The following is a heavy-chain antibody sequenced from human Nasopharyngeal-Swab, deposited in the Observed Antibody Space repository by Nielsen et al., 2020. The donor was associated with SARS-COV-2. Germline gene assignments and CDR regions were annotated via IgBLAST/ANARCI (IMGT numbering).Heavy chain of an antibody. V-gene: IGHV4-39*01. Sequence: SETLSLTCTVSGGSISSSSHYWGWIRQPPGKGLEWIGSVYYSGSTYYNPSLKSRVTIYVDTSKNQSSLKMSSVTAADTAVYYCVRRSSGWYGTYNWFDPWGQGALVTVSS. CDR1: GGSISSSSHY. CDR2: VYYSGST. CDR3: VRRSSGWYGTYNWFDP. J-gene: IGHJ5*02. D-gene: IGHD6-19*01.